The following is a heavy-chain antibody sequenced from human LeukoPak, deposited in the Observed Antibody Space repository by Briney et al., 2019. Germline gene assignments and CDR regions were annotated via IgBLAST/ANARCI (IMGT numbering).Heavy chain of an antibody. V-gene: IGHV3-74*01. D-gene: IGHD2-15*01. CDR1: GFTFRSHW. CDR3: AKDEGDRGLY. J-gene: IGHJ4*02. Sequence: SGGSLRLSCAASGFTFRSHWMHWVRQAPGKGLIWVSRIDGDESATYYGDSVKGRFTISRDNSKNTLYLQMNSLRAEDTAVYYCAKDEGDRGLYWGQGTLVTVSS. CDR2: IDGDESAT.